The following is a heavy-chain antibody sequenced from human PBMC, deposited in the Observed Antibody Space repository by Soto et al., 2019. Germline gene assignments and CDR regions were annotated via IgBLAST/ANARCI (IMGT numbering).Heavy chain of an antibody. CDR2: FYYSGST. J-gene: IGHJ4*02. CDR1: GGSVRSEHYY. Sequence: SETLSLTCPVSGGSVRSEHYYWNWIRQPPGKGLEWIGYFYYSGSTNYNPPLQSRVTISVDTSQNQFSLKRRSVTAADTAGYYGARGGYPGIDYWGQGTLVTVPS. D-gene: IGHD5-12*01. CDR3: ARGGYPGIDY. V-gene: IGHV4-61*01.